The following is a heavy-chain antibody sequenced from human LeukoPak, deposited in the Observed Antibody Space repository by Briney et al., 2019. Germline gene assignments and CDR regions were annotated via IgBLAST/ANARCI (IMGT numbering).Heavy chain of an antibody. CDR1: GYIFTGYY. CDR3: ARDAASGTGWFDP. J-gene: IGHJ5*01. D-gene: IGHD3-10*01. CDR2: INPNSGGT. V-gene: IGHV1-2*02. Sequence: ASVKVSCKASGYIFTGYYIQWVRQAPGQGLEWVGWINPNSGGTNHAQKFKGRVTLTRDTSISTAFMELTRLTSDDTAVYYCARDAASGTGWFDPWGQGTLVTVSS.